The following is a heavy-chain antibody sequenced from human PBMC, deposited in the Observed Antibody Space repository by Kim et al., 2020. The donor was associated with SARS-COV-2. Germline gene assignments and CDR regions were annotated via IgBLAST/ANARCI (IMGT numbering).Heavy chain of an antibody. D-gene: IGHD2-2*01. CDR2: IKSKTDGGTT. J-gene: IGHJ6*02. Sequence: GGSLRLSCAASGFTFSNAWMSWVRQAPGKGLEWVGRIKSKTDGGTTDYAAPVKGRFTISRDDSKNTLYLQMNSLKTEDTAVYYCTSLGVGCSSTSCYVGVYYYYYGMDVWGQGTTVTVSS. CDR3: TSLGVGCSSTSCYVGVYYYYYGMDV. CDR1: GFTFSNAW. V-gene: IGHV3-15*01.